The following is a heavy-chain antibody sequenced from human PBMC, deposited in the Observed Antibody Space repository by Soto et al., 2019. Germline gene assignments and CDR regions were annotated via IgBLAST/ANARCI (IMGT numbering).Heavy chain of an antibody. V-gene: IGHV3-30*18. Sequence: GGSLRLSCAASGFTFSSYGMHWVRQAPGKGLEWVAVISYDGSNKYYADSVKGRFTISRDNSKNTLYLQMNSLRAEDTAVYYCAKDIYGEGVGYFDYWGQGTLVTVSS. CDR3: AKDIYGEGVGYFDY. CDR2: ISYDGSNK. CDR1: GFTFSSYG. D-gene: IGHD4-17*01. J-gene: IGHJ4*02.